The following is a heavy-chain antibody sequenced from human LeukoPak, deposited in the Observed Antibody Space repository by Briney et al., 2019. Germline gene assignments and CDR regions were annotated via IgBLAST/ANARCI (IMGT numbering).Heavy chain of an antibody. CDR2: ISSSSSTI. CDR3: ARPRVGATGWFDP. D-gene: IGHD1-26*01. Sequence: PGGSLRLSCAAAGFSFSSYSMNWVRQAAGKGLEWVSYISSSSSTIYYADSVKGRFTISRDNAKNSLYLQMNSLRAEDTAVYYCARPRVGATGWFDPWGQGALVTVSS. CDR1: GFSFSSYS. J-gene: IGHJ5*02. V-gene: IGHV3-48*01.